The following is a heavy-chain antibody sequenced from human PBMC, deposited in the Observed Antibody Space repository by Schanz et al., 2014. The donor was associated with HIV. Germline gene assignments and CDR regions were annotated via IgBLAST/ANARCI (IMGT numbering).Heavy chain of an antibody. CDR1: GGTFSNYA. CDR3: ARAPYTSGWYGVDY. V-gene: IGHV1-69*06. D-gene: IGHD6-19*01. J-gene: IGHJ4*02. Sequence: QVQLVQSGAEVQMPGSSVKVSCKASGGTFSNYAMTWVRQAPGQGLEWMAGIIPIIGTADYAQKFQGRVTITADKSTSTAYMELSSLRSDDTALFYCARAPYTSGWYGVDYWGQGTLVTVSS. CDR2: IIPIIGTA.